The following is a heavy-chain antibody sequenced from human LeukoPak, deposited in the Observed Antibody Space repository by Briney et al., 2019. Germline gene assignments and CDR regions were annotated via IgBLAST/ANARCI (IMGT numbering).Heavy chain of an antibody. D-gene: IGHD6-13*01. CDR3: ARDEGGIAASGPYYFDY. Sequence: ASVKVSCKASGYTFTSYGISWVRQAPGQGLAWMGWISAYNGNTNYAQKLQGRVTMTTDTSTSTAYMELRSLRSDDTAVYYCARDEGGIAASGPYYFDYWGQGTLVTVSS. CDR1: GYTFTSYG. V-gene: IGHV1-18*01. CDR2: ISAYNGNT. J-gene: IGHJ4*02.